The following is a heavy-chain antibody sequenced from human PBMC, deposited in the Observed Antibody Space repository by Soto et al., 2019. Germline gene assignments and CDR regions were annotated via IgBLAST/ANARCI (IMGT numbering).Heavy chain of an antibody. Sequence: QVQLVESGGGVVQPGRSLRLSCAASGFTFSSYGMHWVRQAPGKGLEWVAVISYDGSDKYYADSVKGRFTISRDNSNNTPYLQMDSLRAEDTAVYYCAKGVVVDTTYFQHWGQGTLVTVSS. D-gene: IGHD2-15*01. CDR3: AKGVVVDTTYFQH. J-gene: IGHJ1*01. V-gene: IGHV3-30*18. CDR2: ISYDGSDK. CDR1: GFTFSSYG.